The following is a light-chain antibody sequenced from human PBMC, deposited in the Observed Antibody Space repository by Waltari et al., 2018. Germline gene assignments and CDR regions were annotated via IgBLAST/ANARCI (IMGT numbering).Light chain of an antibody. J-gene: IGKJ1*01. CDR3: QQSFSSPWT. Sequence: DIQMTQSPSSLSASVGDTVTVTCRASQNIRTQLNWYQLKPATAPKLLIYGASTLPRGVPSRFSGSASGTDFTLTVTNLQPDDFAVYFCQQSFSSPWTFGQGTRV. CDR1: QNIRTQ. CDR2: GAS. V-gene: IGKV1-39*01.